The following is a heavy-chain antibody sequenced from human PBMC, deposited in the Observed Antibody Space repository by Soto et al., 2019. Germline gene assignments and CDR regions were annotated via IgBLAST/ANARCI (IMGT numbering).Heavy chain of an antibody. CDR2: MNPNSGNT. D-gene: IGHD7-27*01. CDR3: ARGWGRWPHEKPGDY. V-gene: IGHV1-8*01. J-gene: IGHJ4*02. Sequence: QVQLVQSGAEVKKPGASVKVSCRASGYTFTTYDINWVRQATGQGLEWMGWMNPNSGNTGYAQKFQGRVTMTRNTAISTVYMELSSLRSEDTAVYYCARGWGRWPHEKPGDYWGQGTLVTVSS. CDR1: GYTFTTYD.